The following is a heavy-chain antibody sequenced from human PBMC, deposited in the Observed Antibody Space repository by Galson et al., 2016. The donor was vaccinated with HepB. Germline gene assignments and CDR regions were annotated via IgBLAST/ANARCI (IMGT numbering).Heavy chain of an antibody. Sequence: SVKVSCKASGYTFTSYDITWVRQATGQGLEWMGWMNPNSGDTGYAQKFQGRVTMTRNTSISTAYMELSSLRSEDTAVYYCARYDYDILTNDAWGQGTLVTVSS. J-gene: IGHJ5*02. CDR3: ARYDYDILTNDA. CDR2: MNPNSGDT. CDR1: GYTFTSYD. V-gene: IGHV1-8*01. D-gene: IGHD3-9*01.